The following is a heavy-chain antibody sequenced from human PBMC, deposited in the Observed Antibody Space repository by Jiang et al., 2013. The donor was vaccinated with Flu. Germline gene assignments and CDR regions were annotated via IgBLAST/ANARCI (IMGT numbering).Heavy chain of an antibody. CDR3: ARVNRGRYFDWDGYYYGMDV. V-gene: IGHV4-4*02. D-gene: IGHD3-9*01. Sequence: GLVKPSGTLSLTCAVSGGSISSSNWWSWVRQPPGKGLEWIGEIYHSGSTNYNPSLKSRVTISVDKSKNQFSLKLSSVTAADTAVYYCARVNRGRYFDWDGYYYGMDVWGQGTTVTVSS. CDR2: IYHSGST. J-gene: IGHJ6*02. CDR1: GGSISSSNW.